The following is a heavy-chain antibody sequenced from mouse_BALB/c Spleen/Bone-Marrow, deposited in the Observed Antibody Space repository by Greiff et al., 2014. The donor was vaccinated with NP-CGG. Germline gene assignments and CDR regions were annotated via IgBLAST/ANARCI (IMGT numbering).Heavy chain of an antibody. V-gene: IGHV14-3*02. D-gene: IGHD2-1*01. CDR3: AIYYGNYYAMDY. CDR2: IDPANGNT. Sequence: VQLKQSGAELVKPGASVKLSCTASGFNIKDTYMHWVKQRPEQGLEWIGRIDPANGNTKYDPKFQSKATITADTSSNTAYLQLSSLTSEDTAVYYCAIYYGNYYAMDYWGQGTSVTVSS. CDR1: GFNIKDTY. J-gene: IGHJ4*01.